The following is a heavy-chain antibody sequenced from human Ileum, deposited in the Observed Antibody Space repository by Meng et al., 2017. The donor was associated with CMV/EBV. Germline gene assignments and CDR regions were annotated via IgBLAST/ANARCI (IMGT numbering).Heavy chain of an antibody. CDR3: ARDIFRGVAPDY. D-gene: IGHD3-9*01. Sequence: SETLSLTCTVSGGSVSSGTHYWSWIRQPPGKGLEWIGYIFYTGSTKYNPSLKSRVTISLDTSKNQFSLRVNSVTAADTAVYYCARDIFRGVAPDYWGQGTLVTVSS. CDR1: GGSVSSGTHY. V-gene: IGHV4-61*01. J-gene: IGHJ4*02. CDR2: IFYTGST.